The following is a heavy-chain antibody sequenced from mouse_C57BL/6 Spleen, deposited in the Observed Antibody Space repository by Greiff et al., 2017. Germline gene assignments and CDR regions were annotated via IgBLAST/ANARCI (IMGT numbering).Heavy chain of an antibody. Sequence: QVQLQQSGTELVKPGASVKLSCKASGYTFTSYWMHWVKQRPGQGLEWIGNINPSNGGTNYNEKFKSKATLTVDKSSSTAYMQLSSLTSEDSAVYYCARWIYYDYESYAMDYWGQGTSVTVSS. D-gene: IGHD2-4*01. V-gene: IGHV1-53*01. J-gene: IGHJ4*01. CDR2: INPSNGGT. CDR3: ARWIYYDYESYAMDY. CDR1: GYTFTSYW.